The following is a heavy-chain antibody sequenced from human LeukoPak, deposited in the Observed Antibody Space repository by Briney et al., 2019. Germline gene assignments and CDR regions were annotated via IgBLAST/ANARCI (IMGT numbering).Heavy chain of an antibody. J-gene: IGHJ3*02. CDR2: IISVLNAA. D-gene: IGHD3-22*01. Sequence: GASVKVSCNASGGTSSNYVISWVRQAPGQGLEWMGRIISVLNAANYAEKLQGRVTITADESTSTAYMELSSLRSEDTAVYYCARDGGYYDSSGYHDAFDIWGQGTMVTVSS. CDR1: GGTSSNYV. V-gene: IGHV1-69*11. CDR3: ARDGGYYDSSGYHDAFDI.